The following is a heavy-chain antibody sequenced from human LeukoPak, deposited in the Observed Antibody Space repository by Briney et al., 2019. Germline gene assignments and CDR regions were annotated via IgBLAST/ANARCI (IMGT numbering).Heavy chain of an antibody. J-gene: IGHJ6*02. CDR2: INHSGST. D-gene: IGHD3-10*01. V-gene: IGHV4-34*01. CDR1: GGSFSGYY. Sequence: SETLSLTCAVYGGSFSGYYWSWIRQPPGKGLEWIGEINHSGSTNYNPSLKSRVTISVDTSKNRFSLKLSSVTAADTAVYYCARDEVSITMVRGADYGMDVWGQGTTVTVSS. CDR3: ARDEVSITMVRGADYGMDV.